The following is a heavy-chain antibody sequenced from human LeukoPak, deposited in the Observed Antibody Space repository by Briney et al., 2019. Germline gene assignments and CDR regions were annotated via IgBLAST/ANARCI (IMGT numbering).Heavy chain of an antibody. CDR2: IISILGIA. Sequence: SVKVSCKASGGTFSSYAISWVRQAPGQGLEWMGRIISILGIANYAQKFQGRVTITADKSTSTAYMELSSLRSEDTAVYYCARSVQGPYYGSGSYYYKHYWGQGTLVTVSS. CDR3: ARSVQGPYYGSGSYYYKHY. V-gene: IGHV1-69*04. J-gene: IGHJ4*02. D-gene: IGHD3-10*01. CDR1: GGTFSSYA.